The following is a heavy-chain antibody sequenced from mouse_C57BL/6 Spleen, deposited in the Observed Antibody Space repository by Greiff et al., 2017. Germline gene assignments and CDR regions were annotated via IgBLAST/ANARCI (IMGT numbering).Heavy chain of an antibody. CDR2: IWSDGST. Sequence: QVQLKESGPGLVAPSQSLSITCTVSGFSLTSYGVHWVRQPPGKGLEWLVVIWSDGSTTYNSALNSRLSISKDNSKSQVFLKMNSLQTADTAMYYCAKHRGQLRLRGEAMDYWGQGTSVTVSS. CDR3: AKHRGQLRLRGEAMDY. CDR1: GFSLTSYG. J-gene: IGHJ4*01. D-gene: IGHD3-2*02. V-gene: IGHV2-6-1*01.